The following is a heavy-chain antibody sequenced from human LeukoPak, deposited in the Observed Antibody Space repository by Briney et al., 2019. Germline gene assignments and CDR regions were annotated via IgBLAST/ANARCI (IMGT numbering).Heavy chain of an antibody. J-gene: IGHJ4*02. CDR1: GFTFNSYA. CDR2: ISDGGGTT. Sequence: GGSLRLSCAASGFTFNSYAMSWVRQAPGKGLEWVSVISDGGGTTSYIDAVKGRFTISRDNSKNILYLQMNSLRAEDTAVYYCAKYCYASGRHHDFWGQGTLVTVSS. V-gene: IGHV3-23*01. CDR3: AKYCYASGRHHDF. D-gene: IGHD3-10*01.